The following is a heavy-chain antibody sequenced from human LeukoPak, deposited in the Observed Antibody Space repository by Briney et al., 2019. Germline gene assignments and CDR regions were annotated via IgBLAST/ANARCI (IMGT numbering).Heavy chain of an antibody. CDR1: GGSISSSNW. Sequence: SETLSLTCAVSGGSISSSNWWSWVRQPPGKGLEWIGEINHSGSTNYNPSLKSRVTISVDTSKNQFSLKLSSVTAADTAVYYCARGRSSRQCHDFWGQGTLVTVSS. D-gene: IGHD1-1*01. CDR2: INHSGST. V-gene: IGHV4-4*02. CDR3: ARGRSSRQCHDF. J-gene: IGHJ4*02.